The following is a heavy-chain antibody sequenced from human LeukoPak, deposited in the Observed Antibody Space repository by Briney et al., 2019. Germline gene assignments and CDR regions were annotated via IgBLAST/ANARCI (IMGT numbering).Heavy chain of an antibody. V-gene: IGHV3-23*01. D-gene: IGHD5-18*01. CDR3: AKEGGYSYGSSPLKS. CDR1: GFTFSSYA. Sequence: GGSLRLSCAASGFTFSSYAMSWVRQAPGKGLEWVSAISGSGGSAYYADSVKGRFTISRDNSKNTLYLQMNSLRAEDTAVYYCAKEGGYSYGSSPLKSWGQGTLVTVSS. J-gene: IGHJ4*02. CDR2: ISGSGGSA.